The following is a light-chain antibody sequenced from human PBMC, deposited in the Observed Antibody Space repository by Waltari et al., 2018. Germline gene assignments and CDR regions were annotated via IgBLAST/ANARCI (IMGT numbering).Light chain of an antibody. CDR1: QSISTW. CDR2: KAS. Sequence: DIQMTQSPSTLSASVGDRITITCRASQSISTWLAWYQQKPGKAPKLLIYKASNLESGVPSRFSGSGSGTEFTLTISSLQPDDFATYYCQQYNNWPFTFGPGTKVDIK. CDR3: QQYNNWPFT. J-gene: IGKJ3*01. V-gene: IGKV1-5*03.